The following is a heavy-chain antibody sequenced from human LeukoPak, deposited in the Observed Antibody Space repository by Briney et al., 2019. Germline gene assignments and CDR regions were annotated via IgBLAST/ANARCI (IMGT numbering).Heavy chain of an antibody. J-gene: IGHJ6*03. CDR3: ARKGSGYYYYYYMDV. V-gene: IGHV4-39*01. D-gene: IGHD3-10*01. CDR2: IYYSGST. Sequence: SETLSLTCSVSGGSISRYYWGWIRQPPGKGLEWIGSIYYSGSTYYNPSLKSRVTISVDTSKNQFSLKLSSVTAADTAVYYCARKGSGYYYYYYMDVWGKGTTVTVSS. CDR1: GGSISRYY.